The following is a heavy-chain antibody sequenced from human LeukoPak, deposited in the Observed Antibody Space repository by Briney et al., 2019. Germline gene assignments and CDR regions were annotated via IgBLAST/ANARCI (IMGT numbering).Heavy chain of an antibody. J-gene: IGHJ4*02. Sequence: SETLSLTCTVSGDSISNSSYFWGWIRQPPGKGLEWIGSIYYTGNTYYNPSLKSRVTISVATSKNQFSLNLISVTAADTAVYYCARDFDYWGQGTLVTVSS. V-gene: IGHV4-39*07. CDR2: IYYTGNT. CDR3: ARDFDY. CDR1: GDSISNSSYF.